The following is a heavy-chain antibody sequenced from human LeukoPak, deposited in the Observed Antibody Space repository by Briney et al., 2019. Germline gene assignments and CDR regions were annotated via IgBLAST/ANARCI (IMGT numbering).Heavy chain of an antibody. V-gene: IGHV3-23*01. CDR2: ISGSGDNT. CDR1: GFTFSSYA. J-gene: IGHJ4*01. CDR3: AKGIAAAGTLDY. Sequence: GGSLRLSCAASGFTFSSYAMNWVRQAPGKGLEWISSISGSGDNTYYADSVKGRFTISRDNSKNTLYLQMNSLRAEDTAVYYCAKGIAAAGTLDYWGHGTLVTVSS. D-gene: IGHD6-13*01.